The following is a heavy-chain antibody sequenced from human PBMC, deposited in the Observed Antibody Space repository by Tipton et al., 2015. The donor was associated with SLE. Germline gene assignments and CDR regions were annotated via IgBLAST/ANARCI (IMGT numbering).Heavy chain of an antibody. CDR3: ARMVLVDY. CDR1: SSSSYY. D-gene: IGHD4/OR15-4a*01. Sequence: SSSSYYWGWVRQPPGKGLEWVANINEDGSEKSYVDSVKGRFTISRDNAKNSLYLQMNNLRAEDTAVYYCARMVLVDYWGQGTLVTVSS. CDR2: INEDGSEK. J-gene: IGHJ4*02. V-gene: IGHV3-7*01.